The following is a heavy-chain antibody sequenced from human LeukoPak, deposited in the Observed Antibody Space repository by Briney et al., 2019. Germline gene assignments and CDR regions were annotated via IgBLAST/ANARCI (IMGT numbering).Heavy chain of an antibody. V-gene: IGHV4-39*07. CDR3: ARDLRSSPRFDY. CDR1: GGSISSSSYY. Sequence: SETLSLTCTVSGGSISSSSYYWGWIRQPPGKGLEWIGSIYYSGSTYYNPSLKSRVTISVDTSKNQFSLKLSSVTAADTAVYYCARDLRSSPRFDYWGQGTLVTVSS. CDR2: IYYSGST. J-gene: IGHJ4*02. D-gene: IGHD6-6*01.